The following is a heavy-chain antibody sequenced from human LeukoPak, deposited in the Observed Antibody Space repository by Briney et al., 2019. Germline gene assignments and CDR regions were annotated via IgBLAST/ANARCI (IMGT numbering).Heavy chain of an antibody. CDR3: ARAELLSLDY. Sequence: GGSLRLSCAASGFTLNNYAMSWVRQAPWKGLEWVSGISGSGGNTYYADSVKGRFTISRDNSKNTLYLQMNSLRAEDTAVYYCARAELLSLDYWGQGTLVTVSS. CDR1: GFTLNNYA. V-gene: IGHV3-23*01. CDR2: ISGSGGNT. D-gene: IGHD2-21*02. J-gene: IGHJ4*02.